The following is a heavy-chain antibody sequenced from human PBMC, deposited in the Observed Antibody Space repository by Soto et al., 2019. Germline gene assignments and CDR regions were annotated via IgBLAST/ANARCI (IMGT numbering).Heavy chain of an antibody. CDR2: IIPILGIA. V-gene: IGHV1-69*08. CDR3: ARDSARPYYYYGMDV. J-gene: IGHJ6*02. Sequence: QVQLVQSGAEVKKPGSSVKVSCKASGGTFSSYTISWVRQAPGQGLEWMGRIIPILGIANYAQKFQGRVTMTADKAASTAYMELSSLRSEDTAVYYCARDSARPYYYYGMDVWGQGTTVTVSS. CDR1: GGTFSSYT.